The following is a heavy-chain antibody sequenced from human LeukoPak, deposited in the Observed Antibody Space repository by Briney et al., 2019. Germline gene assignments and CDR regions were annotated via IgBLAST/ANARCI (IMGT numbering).Heavy chain of an antibody. CDR2: INPNSGGT. CDR1: GYTFTGYY. J-gene: IGHJ4*02. CDR3: ARGDSSGSISFDY. D-gene: IGHD6-19*01. V-gene: IGHV1-2*02. Sequence: ASVKISCKASGYTFTGYYMHWVRQAPGQGLEWMGWINPNSGGTNYAQKFQGRVTMTRDTSISTAYMELSRLRSDDTAVYYCARGDSSGSISFDYWGQGTLVTVSS.